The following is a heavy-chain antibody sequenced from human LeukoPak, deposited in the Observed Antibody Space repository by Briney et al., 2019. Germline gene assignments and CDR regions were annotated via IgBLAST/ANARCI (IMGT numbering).Heavy chain of an antibody. J-gene: IGHJ4*02. CDR2: INHSGYT. Sequence: SETLSLTCAVSGVPFSNYYWSWVRQSPRQGQEWIGGINHSGYTNYNPSLKSRDTMSIDTSKNQFSLILTSGTVADAGVYYCTRAVAGHPDWGQGTLVTVSS. CDR3: TRAVAGHPD. D-gene: IGHD1-14*01. V-gene: IGHV4-34*01. CDR1: GVPFSNYY.